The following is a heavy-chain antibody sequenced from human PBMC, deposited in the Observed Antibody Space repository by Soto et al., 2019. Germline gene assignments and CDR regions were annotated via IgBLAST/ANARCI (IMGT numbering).Heavy chain of an antibody. Sequence: ASVKVSCKGSGYTLTGDDIDWVRQATGQGLEWMGWMNPNSGNTGYAQKFQGRVTMTRNTSISTAYMELSSLRSEDTAVYYCARGVPLVRGVPSEYYYYYYMDVWGKGATVTVS. V-gene: IGHV1-8*01. CDR1: GYTLTGDD. CDR2: MNPNSGNT. CDR3: ARGVPLVRGVPSEYYYYYYMDV. D-gene: IGHD3-10*01. J-gene: IGHJ6*03.